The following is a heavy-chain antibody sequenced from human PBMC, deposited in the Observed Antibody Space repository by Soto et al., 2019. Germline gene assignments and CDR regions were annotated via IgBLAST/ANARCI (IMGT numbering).Heavy chain of an antibody. D-gene: IGHD3-3*01. CDR1: GYTFTSYY. V-gene: IGHV1-46*01. CDR3: ARTDLRITIFGVVIASGYYYGMDV. J-gene: IGHJ6*02. CDR2: INPSGGST. Sequence: GASVKVSCKASGYTFTSYYMHWVRQAPGQGLEWMGIINPSGGSTSYAQKFQGRVTMTRDTSTSTVYMELSSLRSEDTAVYYCARTDLRITIFGVVIASGYYYGMDVWG.